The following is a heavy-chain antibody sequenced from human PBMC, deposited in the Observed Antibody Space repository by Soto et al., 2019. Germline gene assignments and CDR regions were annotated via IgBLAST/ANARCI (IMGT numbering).Heavy chain of an antibody. Sequence: ASVKVSCKASGYTFTSYYMHWVRQAPGQGLEWMGIINPSGGNTSYAQKFQGRVTMTRDTSTSTVYMELSSLRSEDTAVYYCARDSNFGRIDFCHDYWGQGTLVTVSS. CDR1: GYTFTSYY. D-gene: IGHD2-15*01. CDR3: ARDSNFGRIDFCHDY. CDR2: INPSGGNT. V-gene: IGHV1-46*01. J-gene: IGHJ4*02.